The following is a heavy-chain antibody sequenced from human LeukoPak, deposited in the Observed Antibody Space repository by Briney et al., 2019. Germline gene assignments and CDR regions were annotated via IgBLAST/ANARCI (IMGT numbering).Heavy chain of an antibody. Sequence: PSETLSLTCTVSGGSISSYYWSWIRQPPGKGLEWIGYIYYTGSTNYNLSLKSRVTISVDASKNQFSLKLSSVTAADTAVYYCARSGHVITMVRGVIINPPDYWGQGTLVTVSS. D-gene: IGHD3-10*01. V-gene: IGHV4-59*01. J-gene: IGHJ4*02. CDR2: IYYTGST. CDR3: ARSGHVITMVRGVIINPPDY. CDR1: GGSISSYY.